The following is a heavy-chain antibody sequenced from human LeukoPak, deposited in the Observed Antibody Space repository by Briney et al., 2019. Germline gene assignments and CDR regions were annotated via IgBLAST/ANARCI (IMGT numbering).Heavy chain of an antibody. J-gene: IGHJ3*02. D-gene: IGHD3-22*01. CDR1: GFTFSSYS. CDR3: AGVDSSGFFDAFDI. Sequence: PGGSLRLSCAASGFTFSSYSMNWARQAPGKGLEWVSSISSSSSYIYYADSVKGRFTISRDNAKNSLYLQMNSLRAEDTAVYYCAGVDSSGFFDAFDIWGQGTMVTVSS. CDR2: ISSSSSYI. V-gene: IGHV3-21*01.